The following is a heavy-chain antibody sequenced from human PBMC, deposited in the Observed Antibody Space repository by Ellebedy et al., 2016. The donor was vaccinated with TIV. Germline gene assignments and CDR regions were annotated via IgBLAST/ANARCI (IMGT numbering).Heavy chain of an antibody. D-gene: IGHD5-24*01. J-gene: IGHJ4*02. Sequence: GGSLRLSCAASIFRFRDYAMHWVRQAPGKGLEWVAVVSYDGGTNYYADSGKGRFTLSRDNSKNTLDLQMDSLRAEDTAMYYCSTTQMGNCYNEVYFGHWGQGTLVTVSS. CDR2: VSYDGGTN. V-gene: IGHV3-30*03. CDR1: IFRFRDYA. CDR3: STTQMGNCYNEVYFGH.